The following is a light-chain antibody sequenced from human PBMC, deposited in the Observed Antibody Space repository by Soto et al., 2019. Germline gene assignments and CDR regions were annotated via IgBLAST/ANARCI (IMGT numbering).Light chain of an antibody. CDR2: EVS. CDR1: SSDVGAYNY. CDR3: SSYTSISTVI. V-gene: IGLV2-14*01. Sequence: QSALTQPASVSGSPGQSITISCTGTSSDVGAYNYVSWYQQHPGKAPKLMISEVSNRPSGVSNRFSGSKSGNTASLTISGLQAEDEADYYCSSYTSISTVIFGGGTKLTVL. J-gene: IGLJ2*01.